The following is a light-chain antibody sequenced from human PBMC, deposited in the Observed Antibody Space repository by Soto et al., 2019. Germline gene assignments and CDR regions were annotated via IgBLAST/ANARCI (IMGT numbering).Light chain of an antibody. Sequence: QAVVTQPPSSSGNPGQRVTISCSGSSSNIGRNSLTWYQQLPGSAPKLLIYRDSQRPSGVPDRFSSSKSGTSASLAISGLQSEDEAFYYCAAWDDSLTGPVFGGGTQLTVL. J-gene: IGLJ2*01. CDR2: RDS. CDR1: SSNIGRNS. CDR3: AAWDDSLTGPV. V-gene: IGLV1-44*01.